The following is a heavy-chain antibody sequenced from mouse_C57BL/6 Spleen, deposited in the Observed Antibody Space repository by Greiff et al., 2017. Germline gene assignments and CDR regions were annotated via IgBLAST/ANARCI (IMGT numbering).Heavy chain of an antibody. CDR2: IDPSDSET. CDR3: ARRDYDVGYAMDY. Sequence: QVQLQQPGAELVRPGSSVKLSCKASGYTFTSYWMHWVKQRPIQGLEWIGNIDPSDSETHYNQKFKDKATLTVDKSSSTAYMQLSSLTSEDSAVYYCARRDYDVGYAMDYWGQGTSVTVFS. D-gene: IGHD2-4*01. V-gene: IGHV1-52*01. CDR1: GYTFTSYW. J-gene: IGHJ4*01.